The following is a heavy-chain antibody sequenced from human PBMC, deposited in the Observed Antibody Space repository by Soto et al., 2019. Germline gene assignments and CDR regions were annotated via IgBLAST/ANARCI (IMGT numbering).Heavy chain of an antibody. CDR3: ARGGGGEFDI. V-gene: IGHV4-31*03. CDR1: GGSISSGGYY. CDR2: IYYSGNT. Sequence: QVQLQESGPGLVKPSQTLSLTCTVSGGSISSGGYYWSWIRQHPGKGLEWIGYIYYSGNTYYNPSLKSRITISVDTSKNQFSLKLSSVPAADTAVYYCARGGGGEFDIWGQGTVVTVSS. J-gene: IGHJ3*02. D-gene: IGHD3-16*01.